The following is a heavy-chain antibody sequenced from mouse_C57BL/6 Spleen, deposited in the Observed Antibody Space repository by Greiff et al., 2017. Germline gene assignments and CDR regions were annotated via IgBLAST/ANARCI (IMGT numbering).Heavy chain of an antibody. CDR1: GYTFTDYN. V-gene: IGHV1-18*01. D-gene: IGHD2-2*01. CDR2: INPNNGGT. J-gene: IGHJ2*01. CDR3: ARPGYDEGYYFDY. Sequence: DVKLQESGPELVKPGASVKIPCKASGYTFTDYNMDWVKQSHGKSLEWIGDINPNNGGTIYNQKFKGKATLTVDKSSSTAYMELRSLTSEDTAVYYCARPGYDEGYYFDYWGQGTTLTVSS.